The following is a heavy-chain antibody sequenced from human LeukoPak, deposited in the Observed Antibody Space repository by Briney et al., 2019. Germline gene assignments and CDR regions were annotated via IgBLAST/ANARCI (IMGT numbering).Heavy chain of an antibody. V-gene: IGHV3-48*01. D-gene: IGHD5-18*01. Sequence: PGGSLRLSCAASGFTFSNYNMIWVRQAPGKGLESVSYISSSGSIMHYADSVRGRFTISRDSAKKSLYLRMNSLRAEDTAVYYCARVWDGYSGEDYWGQGTLVTVSS. J-gene: IGHJ4*02. CDR3: ARVWDGYSGEDY. CDR2: ISSSGSIM. CDR1: GFTFSNYN.